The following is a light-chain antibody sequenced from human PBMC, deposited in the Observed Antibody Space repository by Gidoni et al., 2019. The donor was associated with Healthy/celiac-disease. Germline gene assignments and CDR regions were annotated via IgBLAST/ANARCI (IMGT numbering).Light chain of an antibody. V-gene: IGLV1-44*01. CDR2: STN. CDR1: SSNISSNT. Sequence: QSVLTQPPSASGTPGQRVTISCSGSSSNISSNTVNWYQQLPGPAPILLIYSTNQRPSGVPDRFSGSKSGTSASLAISGLQSEDEADYYCAAWDDSLNGVVFGGGTKLTVL. J-gene: IGLJ2*01. CDR3: AAWDDSLNGVV.